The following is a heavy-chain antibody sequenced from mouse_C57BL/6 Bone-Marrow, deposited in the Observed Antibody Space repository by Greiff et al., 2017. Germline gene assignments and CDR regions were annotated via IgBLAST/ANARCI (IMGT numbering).Heavy chain of an antibody. D-gene: IGHD2-3*01. CDR2: ISSGGSYT. Sequence: EVHLVESGGDLVKPGGSLKLSCAASGFTFSSYGMSWVRQTPDHRLEWVATISSGGSYTYYPDSVKGRFTSSRDNAKNTLYLQRSSLKSEDTAMYYCARRGLLPFAYWGQGTLVTVSA. CDR3: ARRGLLPFAY. V-gene: IGHV5-6*02. CDR1: GFTFSSYG. J-gene: IGHJ3*01.